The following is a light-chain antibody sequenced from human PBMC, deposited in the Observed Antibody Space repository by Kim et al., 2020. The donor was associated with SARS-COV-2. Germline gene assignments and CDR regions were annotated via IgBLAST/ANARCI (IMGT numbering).Light chain of an antibody. J-gene: IGLJ1*01. V-gene: IGLV3-19*01. CDR3: NSRDSSGNLYV. CDR1: SLRTYY. CDR2: GKN. Sequence: ALGKTVSSRCKGDSLRTYYAGWYQQKPGQAPVLVIYGKNNRPSGIPDRFSGSSSGDTASLTITGAQAEDEADYYCNSRDSSGNLYVFGTGTKVTVL.